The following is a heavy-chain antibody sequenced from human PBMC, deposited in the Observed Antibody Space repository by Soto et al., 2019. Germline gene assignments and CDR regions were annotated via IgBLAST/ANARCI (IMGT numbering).Heavy chain of an antibody. Sequence: LRLSCAASGFTFSSYGMHWVRQAPGKGLEWVAVIWYDGRNTYYADSVKGRFTISRDNSKNTLYLQMNSLRAEDTAVYYCARTAYYYDSSGYYFDCWGQGTLVTVSS. CDR3: ARTAYYYDSSGYYFDC. V-gene: IGHV3-33*01. D-gene: IGHD3-22*01. CDR2: IWYDGRNT. CDR1: GFTFSSYG. J-gene: IGHJ4*02.